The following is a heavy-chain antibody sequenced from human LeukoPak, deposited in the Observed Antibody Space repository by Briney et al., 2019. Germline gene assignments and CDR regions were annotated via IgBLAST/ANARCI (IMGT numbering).Heavy chain of an antibody. CDR2: IYYSGST. CDR3: ARDRTPYSSGWYKDAFDI. D-gene: IGHD6-19*01. CDR1: GGSISSYY. Sequence: SETLSLTCTVSGGSISSYYWSWIRQPPGKGLEWIGYIYYSGSTNYNPSLKSRVTQSVDTSQTHFSLKLSSVTAADTAVYYCARDRTPYSSGWYKDAFDIWGQGTMVTVSS. J-gene: IGHJ3*02. V-gene: IGHV4-59*01.